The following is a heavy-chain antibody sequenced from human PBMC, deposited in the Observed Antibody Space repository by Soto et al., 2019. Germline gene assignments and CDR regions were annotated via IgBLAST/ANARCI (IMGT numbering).Heavy chain of an antibody. CDR1: GYTFTTYA. D-gene: IGHD6-19*01. CDR3: ARAVAVPADFDY. J-gene: IGHJ4*02. Sequence: QVQLVQSGAEEKKPGASVKVSCKASGYTFTTYAMHWVRQAPGQSLEWMGWINAGNGNTKYSQKFQGRVTITRDTSASTADMELGSLRSEDTAVYYCARAVAVPADFDYWGQGTLVTVSS. CDR2: INAGNGNT. V-gene: IGHV1-3*05.